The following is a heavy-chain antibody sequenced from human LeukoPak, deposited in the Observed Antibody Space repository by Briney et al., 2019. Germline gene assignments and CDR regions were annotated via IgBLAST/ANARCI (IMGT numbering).Heavy chain of an antibody. D-gene: IGHD3-3*02. CDR2: INHSGST. CDR1: GGSFSGYY. J-gene: IGHJ3*01. Sequence: PSETLSLTCAVSGGSFSGYYWNWIRQPPGKGLEWIGEINHSGSTKYNPALKSRVTISVDTSKNQLSLRLNSVTAADTAVYYCARDGGHFNAIDVWGQGTMVTVSS. V-gene: IGHV4-34*01. CDR3: ARDGGHFNAIDV.